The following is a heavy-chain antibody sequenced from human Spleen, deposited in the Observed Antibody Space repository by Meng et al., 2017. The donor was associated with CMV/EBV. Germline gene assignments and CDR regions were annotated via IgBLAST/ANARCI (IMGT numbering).Heavy chain of an antibody. V-gene: IGHV4-34*01. CDR3: ARGIAAAGFFDY. J-gene: IGHJ4*02. D-gene: IGHD6-13*01. CDR2: INHSGST. Sequence: SETLSLTCAVYGGPFSGYYWSWIRQPPGKGLEWIGEINHSGSTNYNPSLKSRVTISVDTSKNQFSLKLSSVTAADTAVYYCARGIAAAGFFDYWGQGTLVTVSS. CDR1: GGPFSGYY.